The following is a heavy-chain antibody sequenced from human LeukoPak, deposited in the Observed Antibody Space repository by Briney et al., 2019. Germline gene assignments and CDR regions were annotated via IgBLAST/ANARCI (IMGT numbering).Heavy chain of an antibody. V-gene: IGHV3-23*01. CDR1: GLSFSTFA. CDR3: ARQPVGRSFRGLRYFDS. D-gene: IGHD3-9*01. J-gene: IGHJ4*02. Sequence: SGGSLRLSCAASGLSFSTFAMSWVRQGPARGLEWVSSIRGNGETFYAGSVKGRFTLSSDSSRNTVYLQLNNLRVEDTAVYYCARQPVGRSFRGLRYFDSWGQGTLVTVSS. CDR2: IRGNGET.